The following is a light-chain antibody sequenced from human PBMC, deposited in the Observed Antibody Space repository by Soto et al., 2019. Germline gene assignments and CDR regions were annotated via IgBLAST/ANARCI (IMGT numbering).Light chain of an antibody. J-gene: IGLJ1*01. Sequence: QSALTQPGSVSGCPGQSINVSCSGISSDFGVSNYVSWYQQHPGKAPRLIIFDVNNRPAGGSPRFSGSKSGDTASLTISGLQTEDDAYSFCTSYTGNAPNVFGPGTKVTVL. V-gene: IGLV2-14*03. CDR2: DVN. CDR3: TSYTGNAPNV. CDR1: SSDFGVSNY.